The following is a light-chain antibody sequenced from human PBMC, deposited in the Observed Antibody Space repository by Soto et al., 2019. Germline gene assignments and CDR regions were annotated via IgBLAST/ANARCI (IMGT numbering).Light chain of an antibody. CDR1: SSNIGARYD. V-gene: IGLV1-40*01. CDR2: GNS. J-gene: IGLJ3*02. CDR3: QSYDSSLSGYV. Sequence: QSVLTQPPSVSGAPGQRVTISCTGSSSNIGARYDVHWYQQLPGTAPKLLIYGNSNRPSGVPDRFSGSKSGTSASLAITGLQAEDEADYYCQSYDSSLSGYVFGGGTKVTVL.